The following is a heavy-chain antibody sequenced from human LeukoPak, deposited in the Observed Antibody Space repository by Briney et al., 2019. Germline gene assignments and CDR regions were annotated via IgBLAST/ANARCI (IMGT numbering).Heavy chain of an antibody. CDR2: INPNSGGT. J-gene: IGHJ6*03. Sequence: GASVKVSCKASGYTFTGYYMHWVRQAPGQGLEWMGWINPNSGGTNYAQKFQGRVTMTRDTSISTAYMELSSLRSEDTAVYYCARSLSVYYYYYMDVWGKGTTVTISS. CDR1: GYTFTGYY. CDR3: ARSLSVYYYYYMDV. V-gene: IGHV1-2*02.